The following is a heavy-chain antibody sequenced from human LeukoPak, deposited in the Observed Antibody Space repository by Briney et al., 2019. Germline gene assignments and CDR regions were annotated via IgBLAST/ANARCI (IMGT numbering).Heavy chain of an antibody. CDR3: TGGYCSGDSCYTYDY. J-gene: IGHJ4*02. CDR2: IRSNTYGGTT. D-gene: IGHD2-15*01. Sequence: PGGSLRLSCTVSGITFADYVMTWFRQAPGKGQEWVGFIRSNTYGGTTEYAASVKGRFTISRDDSKSVAYLQMNSLKTEDTAVYYCTGGYCSGDSCYTYDYWGQGTLVTVSS. V-gene: IGHV3-49*03. CDR1: GITFADYV.